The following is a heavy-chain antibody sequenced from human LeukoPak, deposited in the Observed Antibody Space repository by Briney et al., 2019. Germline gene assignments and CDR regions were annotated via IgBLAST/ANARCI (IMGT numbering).Heavy chain of an antibody. D-gene: IGHD3-3*01. V-gene: IGHV3-30*04. CDR1: GFTFSSYA. J-gene: IGHJ4*02. CDR2: ISYDGSNK. Sequence: PGGSLRLSCAASGFTFSSYAMHWVRQAPGKGLEWVAVISYDGSNKYYADSVKGRFTISRDNSKNTLYLQMNSLRAEDTAVYYCARGPYYGVPYYFDYWGQGTLVTVSS. CDR3: ARGPYYGVPYYFDY.